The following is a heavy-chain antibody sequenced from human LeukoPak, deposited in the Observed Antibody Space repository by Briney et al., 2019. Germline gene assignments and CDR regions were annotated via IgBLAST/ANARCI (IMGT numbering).Heavy chain of an antibody. CDR2: ISGDGGST. CDR3: ARESDSSGWYDS. Sequence: GGSLSLSCAAPGFSFDDYAIHWARQAPGKGLEWVSLISGDGGSTFYADSVKGRFTISRDNSKNSLYLQMSSLRSEDTALYYCARESDSSGWYDSWGQGTLVTVSS. CDR1: GFSFDDYA. V-gene: IGHV3-43*02. D-gene: IGHD3-22*01. J-gene: IGHJ5*01.